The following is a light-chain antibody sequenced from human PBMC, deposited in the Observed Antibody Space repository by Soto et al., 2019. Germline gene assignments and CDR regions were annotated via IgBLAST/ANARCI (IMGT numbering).Light chain of an antibody. V-gene: IGLV2-11*01. CDR2: DVS. J-gene: IGLJ1*01. Sequence: QSALTQPRSVSGSPGHSVTISCTGISSDVSSYDYVSWYQQNPGKAPKIMIYDVSKRPSRVPDLFSGSNSGNTASLTISVLPAEEAADYYCSFYAGGYVFGAGTKLTVL. CDR1: SSDVSSYDY. CDR3: SFYAGGYV.